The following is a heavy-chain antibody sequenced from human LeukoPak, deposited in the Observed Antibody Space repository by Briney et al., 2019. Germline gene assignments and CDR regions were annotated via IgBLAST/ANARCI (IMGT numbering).Heavy chain of an antibody. Sequence: PSETLSLTCAVSVGSISSSDWWSWVRQPPGKGLEWIGEIYHSGSTNYNPSLKSRVTISVDKSKNQFSLNLSSVTAADTAVYYCARDRRYYDSSAYIRGFDYWGQGTLVTVSS. CDR3: ARDRRYYDSSAYIRGFDY. D-gene: IGHD3-22*01. CDR1: VGSISSSDW. V-gene: IGHV4-4*02. CDR2: IYHSGST. J-gene: IGHJ4*02.